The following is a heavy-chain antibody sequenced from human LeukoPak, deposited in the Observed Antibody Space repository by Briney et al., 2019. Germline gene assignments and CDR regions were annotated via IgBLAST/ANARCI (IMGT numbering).Heavy chain of an antibody. D-gene: IGHD5-24*01. CDR2: VSGSGGIT. V-gene: IGHV3-23*01. Sequence: GGSLRLSCAASGFTFSSYGMSWVRQAPGKGLEWVSGVSGSGGITFYADSVKGRFTISRDNSKNTLYLQMNSLRADDTAVYYCARGGGYTDYWGQGTLVTVSS. CDR1: GFTFSSYG. J-gene: IGHJ4*02. CDR3: ARGGGYTDY.